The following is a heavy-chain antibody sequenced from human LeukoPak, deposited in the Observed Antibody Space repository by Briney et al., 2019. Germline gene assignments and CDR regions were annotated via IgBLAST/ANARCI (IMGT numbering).Heavy chain of an antibody. CDR3: ARGGSYSSSWYYMDV. D-gene: IGHD6-13*01. J-gene: IGHJ6*03. Sequence: ASVKVSCKASGYTFTSYGISWVRQAPGQGLEWMGRINPNSGGTNYAQKFQGRVTMTRDTSISTAYMELSRLRSDDTAVYYCARGGSYSSSWYYMDVWGKGTTVTVSS. CDR1: GYTFTSYG. CDR2: INPNSGGT. V-gene: IGHV1-2*06.